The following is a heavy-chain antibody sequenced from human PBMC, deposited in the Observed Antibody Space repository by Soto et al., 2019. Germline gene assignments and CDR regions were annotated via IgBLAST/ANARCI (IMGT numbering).Heavy chain of an antibody. D-gene: IGHD2-15*01. Sequence: EVQLLESGGGLVQPGESLRLSCAVSGFIFGNYMMTWVRQAPGKGLEWVSTIRDSGDSTYYADSVKGRFTISRDNFKDTXXLQMDSLGAEDTAVYYCAPHVYCSGGSCHYDAFDIRGQGAMVTVSS. CDR2: IRDSGDST. CDR3: APHVYCSGGSCHYDAFDI. V-gene: IGHV3-23*01. CDR1: GFIFGNYM. J-gene: IGHJ3*02.